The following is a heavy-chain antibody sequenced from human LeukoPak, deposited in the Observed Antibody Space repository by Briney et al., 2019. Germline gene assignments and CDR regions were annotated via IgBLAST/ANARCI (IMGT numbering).Heavy chain of an antibody. D-gene: IGHD3-22*01. Sequence: GGSLRLSCAASGLTFSSYAMSWVRQAPGKGLEWVSISGSGGSTYYVDSVKGRFTISRDNSKNTLYLQMNSLRAEDTAIYYCAKVDSITLTVVVISGFDYWGQGTLVTVSS. CDR2: ISGSGGST. CDR1: GLTFSSYA. CDR3: AKVDSITLTVVVISGFDY. J-gene: IGHJ4*02. V-gene: IGHV3-23*01.